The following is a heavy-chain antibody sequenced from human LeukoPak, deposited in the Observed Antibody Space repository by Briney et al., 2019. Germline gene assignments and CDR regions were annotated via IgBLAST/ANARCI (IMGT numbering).Heavy chain of an antibody. V-gene: IGHV3-53*01. CDR3: ARPLRGYSYGAYYYGMDV. Sequence: GGSLRLSCAASGFTVSSYYMTWVRHAPGKGLEGVSVIDSGDITYFSDFVKGRFTISRNNPKNTLFLQKISLRAEDTAVYYCARPLRGYSYGAYYYGMDVWGQGTTVTVSS. D-gene: IGHD5-18*01. CDR2: IDSGDIT. CDR1: GFTVSSYY. J-gene: IGHJ6*02.